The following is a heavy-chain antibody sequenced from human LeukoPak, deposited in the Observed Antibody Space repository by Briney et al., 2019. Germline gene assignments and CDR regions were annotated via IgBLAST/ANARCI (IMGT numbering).Heavy chain of an antibody. D-gene: IGHD2-15*01. CDR3: ARGRYCSDGSCYLDY. CDR1: GYSISSGYY. CDR2: IYHSGST. Sequence: SETLSLTCTVSGYSISSGYYWGWIRPPPGKGLEWIGSIYHSGSTYYNPSLKSRVTISVDTSKNQFSLKLSSVTAADTAVYYCARGRYCSDGSCYLDYWGQGTLVTVSS. J-gene: IGHJ4*02. V-gene: IGHV4-38-2*02.